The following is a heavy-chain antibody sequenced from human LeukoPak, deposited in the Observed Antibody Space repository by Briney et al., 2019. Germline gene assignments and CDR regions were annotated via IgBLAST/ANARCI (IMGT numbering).Heavy chain of an antibody. CDR1: GGSISSSSYY. CDR3: ARGSTYYDFWSGYYTGDYFDY. CDR2: IYYSGST. V-gene: IGHV4-39*07. J-gene: IGHJ4*02. D-gene: IGHD3-3*01. Sequence: SETLSLTCTVSGGSISSSSYYWGWIRQSPGKGLEWIGSIYYSGSTYYNPSLKSRVTISVDTSKNQFSLKLSSVTAADTAVYYCARGSTYYDFWSGYYTGDYFDYWGQGTLVTVSS.